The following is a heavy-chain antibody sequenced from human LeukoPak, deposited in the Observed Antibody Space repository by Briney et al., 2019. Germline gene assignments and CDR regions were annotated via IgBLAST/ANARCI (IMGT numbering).Heavy chain of an antibody. J-gene: IGHJ4*02. CDR3: ARRGYCSGVNCYSFDY. CDR1: GGSISSSSYY. Sequence: SETLSLTCTVSGGSISSSSYYWGWIRQPPGKGLEWIGSIYYSGSTYYNPSLKSRVTISVDTSKNQFSLKLSSVTAADTAVYYCARRGYCSGVNCYSFDYWGQGTLVTVSS. CDR2: IYYSGST. D-gene: IGHD2-15*01. V-gene: IGHV4-39*01.